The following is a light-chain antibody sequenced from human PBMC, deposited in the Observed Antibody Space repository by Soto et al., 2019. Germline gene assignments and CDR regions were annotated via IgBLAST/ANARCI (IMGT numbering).Light chain of an antibody. CDR3: QQYNKWPQT. J-gene: IGKJ5*01. Sequence: VMTQSPATPAMSPGESTTLSCRARQSVNSNLAWYQHKPGQAPRLLIHGASTRATGIPARFSGVGSGTEFTLTISSLQSEDFAVYYCQQYNKWPQTFGQGTRLEL. CDR2: GAS. CDR1: QSVNSN. V-gene: IGKV3-15*01.